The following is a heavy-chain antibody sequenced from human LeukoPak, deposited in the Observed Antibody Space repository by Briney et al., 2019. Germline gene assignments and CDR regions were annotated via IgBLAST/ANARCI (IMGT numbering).Heavy chain of an antibody. V-gene: IGHV3-23*01. Sequence: GGSLRLCCAASGFTFSTYAMAWVRQAPGKGLEWVSSVNDVGGDTYYADSVKGRFTISRDNSRHTSFLQMNSLRAEDTAVYYCARGSEYFQHWGQGTLVTVSS. CDR3: ARGSEYFQH. CDR2: VNDVGGDT. CDR1: GFTFSTYA. J-gene: IGHJ1*01.